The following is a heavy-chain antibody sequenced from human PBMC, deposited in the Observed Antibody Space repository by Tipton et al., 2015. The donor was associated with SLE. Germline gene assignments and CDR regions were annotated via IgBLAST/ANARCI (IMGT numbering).Heavy chain of an antibody. CDR2: ISGSGDTT. CDR1: GFIFSTYA. D-gene: IGHD2-15*01. V-gene: IGHV3-23*01. CDR3: SKEGAWSFDY. Sequence: SLRLSCTASGFIFSTYAMNWVRQAPGKGLGWVSVISGSGDTTNYADSVKGRFTISRDNSKNTLYLHMNSLNAEDTAEYYCSKEGAWSFDYWGQGTLVTVSS. J-gene: IGHJ4*02.